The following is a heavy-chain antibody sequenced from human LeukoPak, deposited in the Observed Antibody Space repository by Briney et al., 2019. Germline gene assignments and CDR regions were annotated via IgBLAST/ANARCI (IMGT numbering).Heavy chain of an antibody. CDR1: GYTFTSYG. CDR3: ARDIVATPFDY. D-gene: IGHD5-12*01. V-gene: IGHV1-2*02. CDR2: INPNSGGT. Sequence: ASVKVSCKASGYTFTSYGISWVRQAPGQGFEWMGWINPNSGGTNYAQKFQGRVTMTRDTSSSTAYMELRSLRSDDTAVYYCARDIVATPFDYWGQGTLVTVSS. J-gene: IGHJ4*02.